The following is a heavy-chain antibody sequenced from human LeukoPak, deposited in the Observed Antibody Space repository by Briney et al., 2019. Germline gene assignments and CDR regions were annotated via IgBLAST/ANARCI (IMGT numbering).Heavy chain of an antibody. CDR1: GFTFSSYA. V-gene: IGHV3-23*01. J-gene: IGHJ4*02. CDR3: AKGRVSSSWYGMDFDY. CDR2: ISGSGGST. D-gene: IGHD6-13*01. Sequence: PGGSLRLSCAASGFTFSSYAMSWVRQAPGKGLEWVSAISGSGGSTYYAGSVKGRFTISRDNSKNTLYLQMNSLRAEDTAVYYCAKGRVSSSWYGMDFDYWGQGTLVTVSS.